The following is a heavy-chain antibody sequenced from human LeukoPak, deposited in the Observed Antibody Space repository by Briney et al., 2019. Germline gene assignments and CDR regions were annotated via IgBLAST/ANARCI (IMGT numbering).Heavy chain of an antibody. Sequence: GGSLRLSCAASGFIFSDHYMDWVRQAPGKGLEWVARSRNKANSYSTVYAASVQGRFTISRDESKNSLYLQMNSLITEDTAAYICARGFHSFDIWGQGTMVTVSS. J-gene: IGHJ3*02. V-gene: IGHV3-72*01. CDR2: SRNKANSYST. CDR1: GFIFSDHY. CDR3: ARGFHSFDI.